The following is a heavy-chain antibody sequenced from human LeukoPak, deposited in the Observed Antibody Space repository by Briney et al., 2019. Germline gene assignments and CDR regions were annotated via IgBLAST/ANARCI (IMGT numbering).Heavy chain of an antibody. CDR3: ARKQTGTMYDV. V-gene: IGHV4-39*07. CDR2: FSSGGRA. Sequence: SETLSLTCIVPGGTISSSSYYWAWIRQSPGKGLEWIGTFSSGGRAYYNPSLTSRVSISKDTSDNQFSLRLYSVTAADTAVYYCARKQTGTMYDVWGQGTQVTVSS. D-gene: IGHD1-7*01. J-gene: IGHJ4*02. CDR1: GGTISSSSYY.